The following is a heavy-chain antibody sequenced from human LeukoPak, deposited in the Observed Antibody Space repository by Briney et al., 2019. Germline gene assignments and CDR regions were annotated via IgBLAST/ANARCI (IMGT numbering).Heavy chain of an antibody. Sequence: GGSLRLSCAASGFTFSHSYMHWVRQAPGKGLVWVSRIDNDGGTSYADSVKGRFTITRDNAKNTLYLQMNSLRAEDTAMYYCARGSAVTGVHWGQGTLVTVSS. CDR3: ARGSAVTGVH. CDR1: GFTFSHSY. CDR2: IDNDGGT. J-gene: IGHJ4*02. V-gene: IGHV3-74*01. D-gene: IGHD1-14*01.